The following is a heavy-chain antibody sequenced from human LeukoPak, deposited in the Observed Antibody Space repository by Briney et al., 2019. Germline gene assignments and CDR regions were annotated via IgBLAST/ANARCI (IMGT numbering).Heavy chain of an antibody. CDR2: ISGSGGST. CDR1: GFTVSSNY. V-gene: IGHV3-23*01. J-gene: IGHJ6*02. CDR3: AKDASSSSSYYYYGMDV. D-gene: IGHD6-6*01. Sequence: GGSLRLSCAASGFTVSSNYMSWVRQAPGKGLEWVSIISGSGGSTHYADSVKGRFTISRDNSKNTLFLQMNSLRAEDTAVYYCAKDASSSSSYYYYGMDVWGQGTTVTVSS.